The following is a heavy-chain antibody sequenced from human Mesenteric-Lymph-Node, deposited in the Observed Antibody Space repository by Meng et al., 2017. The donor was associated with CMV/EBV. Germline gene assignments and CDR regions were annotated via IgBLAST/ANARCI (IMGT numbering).Heavy chain of an antibody. CDR3: MIHPVVPATY. CDR1: GFTFSSYG. V-gene: IGHV3-30*02. J-gene: IGHJ4*02. D-gene: IGHD2-2*01. CDR2: IRYDGSNK. Sequence: GESLKISCAASGFTFSSYGMHWVPQAPGKGLEWVAFIRYDGSNKYYADSVKGRFTISRDNSKNTLYLQMNSLRAEDTAVYYCMIHPVVPATYWGQGTLVTVSS.